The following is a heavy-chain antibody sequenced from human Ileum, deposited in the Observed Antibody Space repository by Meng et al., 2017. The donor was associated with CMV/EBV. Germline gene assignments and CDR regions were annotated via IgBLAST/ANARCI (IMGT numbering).Heavy chain of an antibody. V-gene: IGHV4-39*07. CDR2: MYFSGIA. CDR1: GDPISGGSHS. Sequence: QIELQESGPGLGKPAETLSLTCPASGDPISGGSHSWAWFRQPPGKRLEWIGSMYFSGIADYNPSLKSRVIISLHATQKQFSLRLTSVTAADSAVYFCARDLTNKWFYYWGQGTLVTVSS. D-gene: IGHD1-26*01. J-gene: IGHJ4*02. CDR3: ARDLTNKWFYY.